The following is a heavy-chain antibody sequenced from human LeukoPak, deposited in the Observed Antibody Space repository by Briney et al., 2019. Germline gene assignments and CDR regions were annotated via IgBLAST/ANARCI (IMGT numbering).Heavy chain of an antibody. Sequence: SETLSLTSADYGGSFSGYYWSWIRPPPGKGREWSGEINHSGSTNYNPSLKSRATTSADATKNQFCLMLSSVTAAHTAGYCCTGRLLQLGNCIGGSFLNSFYPCGQGTLVTLSS. J-gene: IGHJ5*02. CDR2: INHSGST. CDR3: TGRLLQLGNCIGGSFLNSFYP. CDR1: GGSFSGYY. V-gene: IGHV4-34*01. D-gene: IGHD2-15*01.